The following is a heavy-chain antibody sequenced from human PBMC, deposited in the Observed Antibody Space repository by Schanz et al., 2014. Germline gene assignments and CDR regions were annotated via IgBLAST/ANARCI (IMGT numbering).Heavy chain of an antibody. V-gene: IGHV1-69*04. CDR3: ARGGGPEDVFDI. CDR2: IIPIHGIV. Sequence: QVQLVQSGAEVKKPGSSVKVSCKASGYTFTSHGINWLRQAPGQGLEWMGRIIPIHGIVNYAQRFQDRVRITADKSTSTAYMELSSLRSDDTAVYYCARGGGPEDVFDIWGQGTILTVSS. D-gene: IGHD5-12*01. CDR1: GYTFTSHG. J-gene: IGHJ3*02.